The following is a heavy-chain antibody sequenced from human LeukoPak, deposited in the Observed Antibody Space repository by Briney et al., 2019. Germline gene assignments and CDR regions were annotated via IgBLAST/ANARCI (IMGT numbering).Heavy chain of an antibody. CDR3: AKEFYYGSGSPFDY. CDR1: GFTFSSYA. V-gene: IGHV3-23*01. J-gene: IGHJ4*02. D-gene: IGHD3-10*01. CDR2: ISGSGGST. Sequence: PGGSLRLSCAASGFTFSSYAMSWVRQAPGEGLEWVSAISGSGGSTYYADSVKGRFTISTDTSNTTLYLQTHSLRAEDTAVYYCAKEFYYGSGSPFDYWGQGTLVTVSS.